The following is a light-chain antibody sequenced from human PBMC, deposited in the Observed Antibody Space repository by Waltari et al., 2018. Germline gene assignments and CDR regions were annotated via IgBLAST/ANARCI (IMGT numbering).Light chain of an antibody. J-gene: IGKJ3*01. CDR2: DAS. CDR1: QNIYRS. V-gene: IGKV1D-13*01. CDR3: QHYYDNPFT. Sequence: IQMTQSPSVLSASVGDSVTISCRTSQNIYRSLAWYQQKPGKAPKLLIYDASNLEIGIPPRFSGSGSGADFTLTIRGLQPEDSATYYCQHYYDNPFTFGPGTKLDIK.